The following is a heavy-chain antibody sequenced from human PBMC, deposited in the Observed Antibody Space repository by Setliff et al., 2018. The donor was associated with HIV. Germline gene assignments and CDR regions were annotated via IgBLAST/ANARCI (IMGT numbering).Heavy chain of an antibody. CDR1: GGSISSGSYY. V-gene: IGHV4-61*09. CDR2: IYTSGST. J-gene: IGHJ4*02. Sequence: SETLSLTCTVSGGSISSGSYYWSWIRQPAGKGLEWIGHIYTSGSTNYNPSLKSRVTISVDTSKNQFSPKLSSVTAADTAVYYCVTGRDAYKTGYWGQGILVTVSS. CDR3: VTGRDAYKTGY. D-gene: IGHD2-15*01.